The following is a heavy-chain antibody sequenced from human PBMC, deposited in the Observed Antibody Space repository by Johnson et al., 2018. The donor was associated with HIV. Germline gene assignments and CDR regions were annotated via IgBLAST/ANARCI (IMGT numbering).Heavy chain of an antibody. CDR1: GFTFSSYA. V-gene: IGHV3-30-3*01. CDR3: ARDLSVESYQLLSVFSYAFDI. Sequence: VQLVESGGGVVRPGGSLRLSCAASGFTFSSYAMHWVRQAPGKGLEWVAVISYDGSNKYYADSVKGRFTISRDNSKNTLYLQMNSLRAEDTAVYYCARDLSVESYQLLSVFSYAFDIWGQGTMVTVSS. J-gene: IGHJ3*02. CDR2: ISYDGSNK. D-gene: IGHD2-2*01.